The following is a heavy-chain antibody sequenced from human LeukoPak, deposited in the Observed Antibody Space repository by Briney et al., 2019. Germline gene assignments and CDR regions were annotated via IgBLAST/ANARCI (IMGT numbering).Heavy chain of an antibody. CDR1: GGSFSGYY. D-gene: IGHD3-10*01. V-gene: IGHV4-34*01. Sequence: SETLSLTCAVYGGSFSGYYWSWIRQPPGKGLEWIGEINHSGSTNYNPSLKSRVTISVDTSKNQFSLKLSSVTAADTAVYYCARGKLLWFGELLRYYYGMGVWGKGTTVTVSS. CDR2: INHSGST. J-gene: IGHJ6*04. CDR3: ARGKLLWFGELLRYYYGMGV.